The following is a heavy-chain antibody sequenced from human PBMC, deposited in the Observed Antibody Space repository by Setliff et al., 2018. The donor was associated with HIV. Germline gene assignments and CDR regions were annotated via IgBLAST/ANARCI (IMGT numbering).Heavy chain of an antibody. Sequence: SETLSLTCAVSGGSIISSTYHCSWIRQPPGRGLEWIGDIYYSGNTYYNSSLKSRVTISVDTSKNPLSLKLSSVTATDTAVYYCARRTAVAGHWNFDLWGRGTLVTVSS. CDR1: GGSIISSTYH. CDR2: IYYSGNT. V-gene: IGHV4-39*01. CDR3: ARRTAVAGHWNFDL. J-gene: IGHJ2*01. D-gene: IGHD6-19*01.